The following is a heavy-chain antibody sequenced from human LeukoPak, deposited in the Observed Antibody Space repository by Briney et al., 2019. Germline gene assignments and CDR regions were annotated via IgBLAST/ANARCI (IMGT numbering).Heavy chain of an antibody. CDR3: ARGYGDY. V-gene: IGHV4-59*01. CDR1: GGSISSYY. Sequence: SETLSLTCTVSGGSISSYYWSWIRQPPGKGLEWIGYIYYSGSTNYNPSLKSRVTISVDTSKNQFSLKLSSVTAADTAVYYCARGYGDYWGQGTLVTVSS. CDR2: IYYSGST. J-gene: IGHJ4*02. D-gene: IGHD5-12*01.